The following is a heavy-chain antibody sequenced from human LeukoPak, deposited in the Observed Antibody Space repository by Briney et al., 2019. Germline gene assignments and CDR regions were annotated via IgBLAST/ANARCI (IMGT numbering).Heavy chain of an antibody. J-gene: IGHJ4*02. CDR1: GVSITSYY. CDR2: VHYSEST. V-gene: IGHV4-59*01. CDR3: TREGATVDH. Sequence: SETLSLTCTVSGVSITSYYGSWVRQPPGKGLEWIGYVHYSESTKYNPSLKNRVTISLDTSKNQFSLRLSSVTDADAALYYCTREGATVDHWGQETLVSVSS. D-gene: IGHD5-24*01.